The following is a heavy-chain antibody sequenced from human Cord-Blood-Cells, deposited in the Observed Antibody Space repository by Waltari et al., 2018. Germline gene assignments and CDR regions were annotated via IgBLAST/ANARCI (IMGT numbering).Heavy chain of an antibody. D-gene: IGHD2-2*01. CDR3: ARVGRCSSTSCYWYFDL. CDR1: GYSISSGYY. CDR2: IYHSGST. V-gene: IGHV4-38-2*02. Sequence: QVQLQESGPGLVKPSETLSLTCTVSGYSISSGYYWGWIRQPPVKGLEWIGSIYHSGSTDSNPSRKRRVTISVDTSKNQFSLKLGSVTAADTAVYYCARVGRCSSTSCYWYFDLWGRGTLVTVSS. J-gene: IGHJ2*01.